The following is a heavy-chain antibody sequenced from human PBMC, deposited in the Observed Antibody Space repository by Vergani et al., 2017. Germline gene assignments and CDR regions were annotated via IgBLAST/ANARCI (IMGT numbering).Heavy chain of an antibody. CDR3: ARQGVGPVTTRWFDP. V-gene: IGHV3-30-3*01. J-gene: IGHJ5*02. CDR1: GFTFSSYA. CDR2: ISYDGSNK. Sequence: QVQLVESGGGVVQPGRSLRLSCAASGFTFSSYAMHWVRQAPGKGLELVAVISYDGSNKYYADSVKGRFTISRDNSKNTLYLQMNSLRAEDTAVYYCARQGVGPVTTRWFDPWGQGTLVTVSS. D-gene: IGHD4-17*01.